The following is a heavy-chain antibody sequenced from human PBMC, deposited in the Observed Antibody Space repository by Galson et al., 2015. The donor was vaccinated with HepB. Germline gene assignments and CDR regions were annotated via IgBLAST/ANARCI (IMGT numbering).Heavy chain of an antibody. Sequence: SLRLSCAASGFNFNNAWMSWVRQAPGQGPEHVGRIKSKTDGESTDYASPLKGRFTISRDDSKNTLYLQMNNLKTEDTAVYYCTTDLRWEQQFDHWGQGTLVTVSS. CDR3: TTDLRWEQQFDH. CDR2: IKSKTDGEST. D-gene: IGHD1-26*01. V-gene: IGHV3-15*01. CDR1: GFNFNNAW. J-gene: IGHJ4*02.